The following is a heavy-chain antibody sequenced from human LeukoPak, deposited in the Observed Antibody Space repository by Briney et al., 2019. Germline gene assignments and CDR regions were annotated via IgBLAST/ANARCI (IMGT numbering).Heavy chain of an antibody. J-gene: IGHJ3*02. CDR3: ARGGTAMVPLDAFDI. D-gene: IGHD5-18*01. Sequence: PSETLSLTCAVYGGSFSGYYWSWIRQPPGKGLEWIGEINHSGSTNYNPSIQSRVTISVDTSKIQFSLKLSSVTAADTAVYYCARGGTAMVPLDAFDIWVQGAMVTVSS. V-gene: IGHV4-34*01. CDR2: INHSGST. CDR1: GGSFSGYY.